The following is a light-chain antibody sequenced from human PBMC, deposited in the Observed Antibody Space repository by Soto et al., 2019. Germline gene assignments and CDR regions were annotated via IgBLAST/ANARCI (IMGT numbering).Light chain of an antibody. Sequence: TVLTQSPGTLSLSPGERATLSCRASQNVTSNLLVWYQQHPGQAPRLLIYGASSRATGIPDRFTGSGSGTDFTLTISRLEPEDFAVYYCQQYGGSPMWTFGQGTKVDI. J-gene: IGKJ1*01. CDR1: QNVTSNL. CDR3: QQYGGSPMWT. CDR2: GAS. V-gene: IGKV3-20*01.